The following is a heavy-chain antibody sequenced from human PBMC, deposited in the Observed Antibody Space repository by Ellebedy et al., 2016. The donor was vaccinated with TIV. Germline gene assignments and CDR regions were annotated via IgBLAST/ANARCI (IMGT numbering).Heavy chain of an antibody. J-gene: IGHJ4*02. V-gene: IGHV3-7*01. CDR2: IKQDGSEK. CDR3: AKDAFPNSGYADY. D-gene: IGHD5-12*01. CDR1: GFTFSSYW. Sequence: GESLKISXAASGFTFSSYWMSWVRQAPGKGLEWVANIKQDGSEKYYVDSVKGRFTISRDNAKNSLYLQMNSLRAEDTAVYYCAKDAFPNSGYADYWGQGTLVTVSS.